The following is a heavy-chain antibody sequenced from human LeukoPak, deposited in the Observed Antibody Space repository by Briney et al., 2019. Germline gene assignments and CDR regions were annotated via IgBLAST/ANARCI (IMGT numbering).Heavy chain of an antibody. V-gene: IGHV3-23*01. J-gene: IGHJ6*03. CDR3: ATIPYHDFWSGYAYYYYMDV. CDR2: ISGSGGRT. D-gene: IGHD3-3*01. Sequence: AGGSLRLSCAASGFTFSSSAMNWVRQAPGKGLEWVSVISGSGGRTYYADSVKGRFTISRDNSKDTLHLQMNSLRAEDTAVYYCATIPYHDFWSGYAYYYYMDVWAKGPRSPSP. CDR1: GFTFSSSA.